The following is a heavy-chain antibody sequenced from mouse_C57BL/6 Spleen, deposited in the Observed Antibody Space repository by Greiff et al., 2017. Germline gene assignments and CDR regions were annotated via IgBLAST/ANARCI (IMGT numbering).Heavy chain of an antibody. V-gene: IGHV1-19*01. CDR1: GYTFTDYY. CDR2: INPYNGGT. D-gene: IGHD1-1*01. J-gene: IGHJ1*03. CDR3: ARDGSSYWYFDV. Sequence: EVQVVESGPVLVKPGASVKMSCKASGYTFTDYYMNWVKQSHGKSLEWIGVINPYNGGTSYNQKFKGKATLTVDKSSSTAYMELNSLTSEDSAVYYCARDGSSYWYFDVGGTGTTVTVAS.